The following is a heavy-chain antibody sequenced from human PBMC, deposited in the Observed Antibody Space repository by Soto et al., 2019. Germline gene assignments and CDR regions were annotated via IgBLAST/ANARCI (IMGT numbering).Heavy chain of an antibody. V-gene: IGHV3-73*01. CDR3: TNRGRSSGWYSHGDAFDI. CDR1: GFTFSGSA. CDR2: IRSKANSYAT. D-gene: IGHD6-19*01. J-gene: IGHJ3*02. Sequence: EVQLVESGGGLVQPGGSLKLSCAASGFTFSGSAMHWVRQASGKGLEWVGRIRSKANSYATAYAASVKGRFTISRDDSKNTAYLQMTRLNTEDTAVYYCTNRGRSSGWYSHGDAFDIWGQGTMVTVSS.